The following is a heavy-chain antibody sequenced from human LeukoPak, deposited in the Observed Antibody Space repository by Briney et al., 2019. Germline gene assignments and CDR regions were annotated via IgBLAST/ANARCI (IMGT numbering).Heavy chain of an antibody. Sequence: PSQTLSLTCTVSGGSISSGGYYWSWICQHPGKGLEWIGYIYYSGSTYYNPSLKSRVTISVDTSKNQFSLKLSSVTAADTAVYYCARDHAAASGWWFDPWGQGTLVTVSS. D-gene: IGHD1-1*01. V-gene: IGHV4-31*03. J-gene: IGHJ5*02. CDR3: ARDHAAASGWWFDP. CDR2: IYYSGST. CDR1: GGSISSGGYY.